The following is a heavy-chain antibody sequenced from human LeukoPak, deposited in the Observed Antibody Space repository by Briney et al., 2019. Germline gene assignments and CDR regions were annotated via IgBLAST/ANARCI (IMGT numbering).Heavy chain of an antibody. Sequence: PAGSLRLSCAASGFTFSSYAMSWVRQAPGKGLEWVSAISGSGGSTYYADSVKGRFTISRDNSKNTLYLQMNSMSAEDTAVYYGGKPPIAGADYYGMDFWGQGTTVTVPS. J-gene: IGHJ6*02. D-gene: IGHD6-19*01. CDR3: GKPPIAGADYYGMDF. CDR1: GFTFSSYA. CDR2: ISGSGGST. V-gene: IGHV3-23*01.